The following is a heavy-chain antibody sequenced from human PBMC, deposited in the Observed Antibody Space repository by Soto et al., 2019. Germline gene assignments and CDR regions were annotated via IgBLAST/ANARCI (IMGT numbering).Heavy chain of an antibody. Sequence: QVHLQQWGAGPLRPLETLSLTCGVSGGSFSGYYWAWIRQSPGKGLEWIGEINDRGSINYNPSLKSRVSISVDTSKNHYSLNLRPVTAADTAVYYCARESHDILTGPPWVWYFDLWGRGTLVTVSS. V-gene: IGHV4-34*01. CDR2: INDRGSI. CDR3: ARESHDILTGPPWVWYFDL. J-gene: IGHJ2*01. CDR1: GGSFSGYY. D-gene: IGHD3-9*01.